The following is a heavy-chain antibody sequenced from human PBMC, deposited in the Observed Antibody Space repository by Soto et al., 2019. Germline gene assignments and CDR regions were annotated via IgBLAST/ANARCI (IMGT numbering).Heavy chain of an antibody. J-gene: IGHJ1*01. CDR2: ISGSGGST. CDR1: GFTFSNYA. V-gene: IGHV3-23*01. Sequence: GGSLRLSCAASGFTFSNYAMSWVRQAPGKGLEWVSVISGSGGSTNYADSVKGRFTISRDNFKNTLRLQMNSLRAEDTAVYYCAKLGGDYGDFPSGKYFHHWGQGTLVTVSS. CDR3: AKLGGDYGDFPSGKYFHH. D-gene: IGHD4-17*01.